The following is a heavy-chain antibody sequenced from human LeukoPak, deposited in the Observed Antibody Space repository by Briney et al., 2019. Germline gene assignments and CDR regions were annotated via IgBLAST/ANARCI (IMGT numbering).Heavy chain of an antibody. Sequence: SETLSLTCAVYGGSFSGYYWSWIRQPPGKGLEWIGEINHSGSTNYNPSLKSRVTISVDTSKNQFSLKLSSVTAADTAVYYCAGGRIAAPGNYYYMDVWGKGTTVTVSS. CDR2: INHSGST. D-gene: IGHD6-13*01. V-gene: IGHV4-34*01. J-gene: IGHJ6*03. CDR1: GGSFSGYY. CDR3: AGGRIAAPGNYYYMDV.